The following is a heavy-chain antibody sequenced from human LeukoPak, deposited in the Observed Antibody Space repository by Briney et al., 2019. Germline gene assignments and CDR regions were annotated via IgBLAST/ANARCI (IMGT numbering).Heavy chain of an antibody. V-gene: IGHV1-46*01. CDR2: INPSGGST. J-gene: IGHJ4*02. Sequence: ASVKVSCKASGYTFTSYYMHWVRQAPGQGLEWMGIINPSGGSTSYVQKFQGRVTMTRDMSTSTVYMELSSLRSEDTAVYYCARSTVQGPFDYWGQGTLVTVSS. CDR1: GYTFTSYY. D-gene: IGHD2-8*02. CDR3: ARSTVQGPFDY.